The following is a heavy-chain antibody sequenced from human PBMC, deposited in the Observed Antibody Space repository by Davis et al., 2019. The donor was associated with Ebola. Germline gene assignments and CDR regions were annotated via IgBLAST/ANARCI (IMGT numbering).Heavy chain of an antibody. CDR1: GFTFDDYA. CDR2: ISWNSGSI. CDR3: AKDSSSSVLYYYGMDV. Sequence: SLKISCAASGFTFDDYAMHWVRQAPGKGLEWVSGISWNSGSIGYADSVKGRFTISRDNAKNSLYLQMNSLRAEDTALYYCAKDSSSSVLYYYGMDVWGQGTTVTVSS. D-gene: IGHD6-6*01. J-gene: IGHJ6*02. V-gene: IGHV3-9*01.